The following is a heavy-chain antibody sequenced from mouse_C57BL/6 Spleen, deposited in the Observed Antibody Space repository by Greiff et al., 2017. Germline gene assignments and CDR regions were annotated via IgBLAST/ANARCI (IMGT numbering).Heavy chain of an antibody. CDR3: ARSSLLLRSNAMDY. CDR1: GYTFTDYY. J-gene: IGHJ4*01. CDR2: IFPGSGST. V-gene: IGHV1-75*01. Sequence: QVQLKQSGPELVKPGASVKISCKASGYTFTDYYINWVKQRPGQGLEWIGWIFPGSGSTYYNEKFKGKATLTVDKSSSTAYMLLSSLTSEDSAVYFCARSSLLLRSNAMDYWGQGTSVTVSS. D-gene: IGHD1-1*01.